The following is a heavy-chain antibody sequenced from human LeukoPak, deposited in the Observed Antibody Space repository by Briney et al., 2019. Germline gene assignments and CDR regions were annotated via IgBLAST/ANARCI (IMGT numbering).Heavy chain of an antibody. CDR2: IWSDGST. D-gene: IGHD3-10*01. V-gene: IGHV3-53*01. CDR3: ARGLPGYEFGLRGALFDH. CDR1: GFIFKDYG. J-gene: IGHJ4*02. Sequence: PGGSLRLSCAASGFIFKDYGMHWVHQAPGKGLEWVSVIWSDGSTHYADSVKGRFTISRDNSKNTVYFQMNNLRAEDTAVYYCARGLPGYEFGLRGALFDHWGQGTLVTVSS.